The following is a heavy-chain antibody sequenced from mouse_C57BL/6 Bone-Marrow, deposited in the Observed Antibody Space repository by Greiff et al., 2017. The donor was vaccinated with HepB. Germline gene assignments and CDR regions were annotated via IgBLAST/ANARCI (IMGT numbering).Heavy chain of an antibody. CDR2: IHPNSGST. CDR3: ARRRWDARDY. D-gene: IGHD4-1*01. CDR1: GYTFTSYW. Sequence: QVQLQQSGAELVKPGASVKLSCKASGYTFTSYWMHWVKQRPGQGLEWIGMIHPNSGSTNYNEKFKSKATLTVDKSSSTAYMQLSSLTSEDSAVYYCARRRWDARDYWGQGTTLTVAS. J-gene: IGHJ2*01. V-gene: IGHV1-64*01.